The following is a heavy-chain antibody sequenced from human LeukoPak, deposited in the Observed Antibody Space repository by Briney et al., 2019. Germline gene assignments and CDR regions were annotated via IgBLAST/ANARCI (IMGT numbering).Heavy chain of an antibody. V-gene: IGHV1-8*01. CDR1: GYSFTSYD. CDR3: ARAVVDIVATNDY. Sequence: GASVKVSCKASGYSFTSYDINWVRQATGQGLEWMGWMNPNSGNTDYAQKFQGRVTMTRNTSINTAYMELSSLRSDDTAVYYCARAVVDIVATNDYWGQGTLVTVSS. D-gene: IGHD5-12*01. J-gene: IGHJ4*02. CDR2: MNPNSGNT.